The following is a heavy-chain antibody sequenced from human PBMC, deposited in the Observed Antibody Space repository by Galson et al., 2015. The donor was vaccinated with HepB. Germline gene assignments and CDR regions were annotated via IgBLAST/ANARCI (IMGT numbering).Heavy chain of an antibody. CDR2: IIPIFGTA. V-gene: IGHV1-69*13. CDR1: GGTFSSYA. CDR3: AREWFRELSHFDY. Sequence: SVKVSCKASGGTFSSYAISWVRQAPGQGLEWMGGIIPIFGTANYAQKFQGRVAITADESTSTAYMELSSLRSEDTAVYYCAREWFRELSHFDYWGQGTLVTVSS. J-gene: IGHJ4*02. D-gene: IGHD3-10*01.